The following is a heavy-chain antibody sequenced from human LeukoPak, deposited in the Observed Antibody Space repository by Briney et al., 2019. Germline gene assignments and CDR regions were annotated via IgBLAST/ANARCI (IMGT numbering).Heavy chain of an antibody. CDR2: ISSSSSYT. Sequence: PGGSLRLSCAASGFTFSDYYMSWIRQAPGKGLEWVSYISSSSSYTNYADSVKGRFTISRDNAKNSLYLQMNSLRAEDTAVYYCASLRPDDYGDDLGAFDIWGQGTMVTVSS. J-gene: IGHJ3*02. CDR1: GFTFSDYY. CDR3: ASLRPDDYGDDLGAFDI. D-gene: IGHD4-17*01. V-gene: IGHV3-11*06.